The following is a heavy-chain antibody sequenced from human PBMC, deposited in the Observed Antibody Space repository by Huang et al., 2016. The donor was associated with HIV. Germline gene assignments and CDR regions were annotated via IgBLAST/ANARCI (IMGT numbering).Heavy chain of an antibody. CDR1: GFKLSGFG. D-gene: IGHD2-15*01. CDR3: AKESRWFSDFDH. Sequence: QVHLVESGGGVVQQGGSLRLSCAASGFKLSGFGMHWVRPAPGKGLEWVAVISYDGRSQFYTDSVKGRFTISRDNSDNTLSLQMKGLRPDDTAVYYCAKESRWFSDFDHWGQGVLVSVSS. CDR2: ISYDGRSQ. V-gene: IGHV3-30*18. J-gene: IGHJ4*02.